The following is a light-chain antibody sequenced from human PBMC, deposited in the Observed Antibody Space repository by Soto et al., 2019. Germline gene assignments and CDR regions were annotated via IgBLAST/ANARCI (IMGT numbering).Light chain of an antibody. V-gene: IGLV2-8*01. CDR2: EVT. J-gene: IGLJ1*01. CDR1: SSDVGANNY. Sequence: QSALTQPPSASGSPGQSVTISCTGTSSDVGANNYVSWYQQHPGKAPKLMIYEVTKRPSGVPDRFSGSKSGNTASLTVSGRQAEEEADYYCSSYAGANIVFGTGSEVAVL. CDR3: SSYAGANIV.